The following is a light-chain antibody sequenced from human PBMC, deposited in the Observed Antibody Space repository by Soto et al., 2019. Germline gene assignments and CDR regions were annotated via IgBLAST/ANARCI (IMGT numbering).Light chain of an antibody. CDR1: SSDVGGYNY. J-gene: IGLJ2*01. CDR3: SSYAGGNVV. CDR2: EVS. Sequence: QSVLTPPPSASGSPGQSVTISCTGTSSDVGGYNYVSWYQQHPGKAPKLMIYEVSERPSGVTDRFSGSQSGNTASLTVSGLQAEDEAAYYCSSYAGGNVVFGGGTKLTVL. V-gene: IGLV2-8*01.